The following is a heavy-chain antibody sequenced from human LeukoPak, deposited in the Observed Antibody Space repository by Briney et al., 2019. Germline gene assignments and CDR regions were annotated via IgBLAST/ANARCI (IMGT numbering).Heavy chain of an antibody. CDR3: ARVGKNDYGEGYFDY. V-gene: IGHV4-59*01. Sequence: SETLSLTCTVSGGSISSYYWSWIRQPPGKGLEWIGYIYYSGSTNYNPSLKSRVTISVDTSKNQFSLKLSSVTAADTAVYYCARVGKNDYGEGYFDYWGQGTLVTVSP. CDR1: GGSISSYY. D-gene: IGHD4-17*01. J-gene: IGHJ4*02. CDR2: IYYSGST.